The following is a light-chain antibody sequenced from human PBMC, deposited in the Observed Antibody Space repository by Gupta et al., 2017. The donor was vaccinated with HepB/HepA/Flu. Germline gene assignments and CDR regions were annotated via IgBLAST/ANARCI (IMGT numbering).Light chain of an antibody. CDR2: DVS. V-gene: IGLV2-14*01. J-gene: IGLJ1*01. Sequence: QSALPQPASVSRSPGQSITISCTGTSSDVGGYNYVSWYQQHPGKAPKLMIYDVSNRPSGVSNRFSGSKSGNTASLTISGLQAEDEADYYCSSYTSSSTLDVFGTGTKVTVL. CDR3: SSYTSSSTLDV. CDR1: SSDVGGYNY.